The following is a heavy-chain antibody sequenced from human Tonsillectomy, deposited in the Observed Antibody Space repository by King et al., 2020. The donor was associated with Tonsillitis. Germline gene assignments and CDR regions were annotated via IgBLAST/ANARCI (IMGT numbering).Heavy chain of an antibody. CDR3: ARGPTFGSGSYYDEDY. V-gene: IGHV4-34*01. Sequence: HVQLQQWGAGLMKPSETLSLTCAVYGGSFSGYYWSWIRQPPGKGLEWIGEINHSGSTNYNPSLKSRVTISVDTSKNQFSLKLSSVTAADTAVYYCARGPTFGSGSYYDEDYWGQGTLVTVSS. CDR1: GGSFSGYY. J-gene: IGHJ4*02. CDR2: INHSGST. D-gene: IGHD3-10*01.